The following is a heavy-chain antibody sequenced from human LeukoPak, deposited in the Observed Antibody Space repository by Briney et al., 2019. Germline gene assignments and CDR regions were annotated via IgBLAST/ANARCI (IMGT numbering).Heavy chain of an antibody. Sequence: GGSLRLSCAASGFTFSSYAMSWGCQAPGKGLEWVSAISGGGGSTNYADSVKGRFTISRDNSKNTLYLQMNSLRAEDTAVYYCAKSPSSSWYGNWFDPWGQGTLVTVSS. CDR3: AKSPSSSWYGNWFDP. CDR1: GFTFSSYA. CDR2: ISGGGGST. D-gene: IGHD6-13*01. J-gene: IGHJ5*02. V-gene: IGHV3-23*01.